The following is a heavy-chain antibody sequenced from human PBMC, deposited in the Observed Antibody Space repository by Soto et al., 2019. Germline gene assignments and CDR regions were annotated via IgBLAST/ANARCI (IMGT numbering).Heavy chain of an antibody. CDR2: VSYSGST. CDR1: GGSISNSSYL. Sequence: QLQLQESGPRLVKPSETLSLTCTVSGGSISNSSYLWGWIRQPPGKGLQWIGSVSYSGSTYYNPSSKSRVTIAVDTSKTQSSLRLSSVTAADTAVYYCSRIAVSGPITGFDYWGQGALVTVSS. V-gene: IGHV4-39*01. D-gene: IGHD6-19*01. CDR3: SRIAVSGPITGFDY. J-gene: IGHJ4*02.